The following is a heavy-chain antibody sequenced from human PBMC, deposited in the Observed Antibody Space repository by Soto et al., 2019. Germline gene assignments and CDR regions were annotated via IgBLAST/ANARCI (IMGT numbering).Heavy chain of an antibody. CDR1: GGSISSGGYY. Sequence: QVQLQESGPGLVKPSQTLSLTCTVSGGSISSGGYYWSWIRQHPGKGLEWIGYIYYSGSTYYNPSLKSRVTRSVDPSKNQCSLKLSSVTAADTAVYYCARSFGDYYDSSPPDYWGQGTLVTVSS. D-gene: IGHD3-22*01. CDR2: IYYSGST. J-gene: IGHJ4*02. CDR3: ARSFGDYYDSSPPDY. V-gene: IGHV4-31*03.